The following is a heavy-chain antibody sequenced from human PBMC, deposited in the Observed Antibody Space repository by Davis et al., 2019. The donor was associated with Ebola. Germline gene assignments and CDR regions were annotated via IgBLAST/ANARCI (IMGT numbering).Heavy chain of an antibody. CDR2: INHSGST. CDR1: GDSIGSSSYY. Sequence: MPGGSLRLSCTVSGDSIGSSSYYWGWIRQPPGKGLEWIGEINHSGSTNYNPSLKSRVTISVDTSKNQFSLKLSSVTAADTAVYYCARGVGATTGWFDPWGQGTLVTVSS. D-gene: IGHD1-26*01. CDR3: ARGVGATTGWFDP. V-gene: IGHV4-39*07. J-gene: IGHJ5*02.